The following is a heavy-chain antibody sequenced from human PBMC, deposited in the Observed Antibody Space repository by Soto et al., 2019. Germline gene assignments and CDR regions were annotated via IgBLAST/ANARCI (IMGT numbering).Heavy chain of an antibody. V-gene: IGHV4-4*02. CDR2: IYHSGST. J-gene: IGHJ6*02. D-gene: IGHD5-18*01. CDR1: SVSISSSNW. CDR3: ARFHVEAEMVTRRYYHYYGMDL. Sequence: SDTLSLTCAVSSVSISSSNWWSWARQPPGKGLEWIGEIYHSGSTNYNPSLKSQVTISVHKSKNQFSLNRRSVPAADTAVYYCARFHVEAEMVTRRYYHYYGMDLWGPGNKVNVSS.